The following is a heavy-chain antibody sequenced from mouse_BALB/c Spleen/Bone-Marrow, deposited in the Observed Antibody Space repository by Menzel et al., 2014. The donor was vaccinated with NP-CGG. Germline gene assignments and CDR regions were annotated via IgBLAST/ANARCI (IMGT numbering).Heavy chain of an antibody. D-gene: IGHD1-1*01. CDR3: ARDSYYYGSSLWHFDV. J-gene: IGHJ1*01. CDR2: VGAGGST. CDR1: GFSLTSYG. V-gene: IGHV2-9*02. Sequence: QVQLKDSGPGLVAPSQSLSITCTVSGFSLTSYGVHWVRQPPGKGLEWLGIVGAGGSTNYNSALMSRLSISKDNSKSQVFLRMNSLQTDDTAMYYCARDSYYYGSSLWHFDVWGAGTTVTVSS.